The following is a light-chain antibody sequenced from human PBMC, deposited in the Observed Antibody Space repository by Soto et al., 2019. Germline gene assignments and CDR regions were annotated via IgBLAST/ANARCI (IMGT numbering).Light chain of an antibody. CDR1: QSVLYSSNNKNY. Sequence: DIVMTQSPDSLAVSLGERATINCKSSQSVLYSSNNKNYLAWYQQKPGQPPKLLIYWASTRESGVPDRFSGSGCGTDFTLTISSLQAEEVAVYYCQQYYSTLTFAGWTKVEIK. CDR2: WAS. V-gene: IGKV4-1*01. J-gene: IGKJ4*01. CDR3: QQYYSTLT.